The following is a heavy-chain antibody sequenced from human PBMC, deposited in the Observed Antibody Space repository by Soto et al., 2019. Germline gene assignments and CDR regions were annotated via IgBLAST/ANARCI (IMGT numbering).Heavy chain of an antibody. D-gene: IGHD6-25*01. Sequence: EVQLLESGGGLVQPGGSLRLSCAASGFTFSSYAMSWVRQAPGKGLEWVAAISNSGATTYYIDSVKGRFTISRDNAKNTLYLQMDSLRAEDTAIDYGARGGGPQAYWGQGTLVTVSS. V-gene: IGHV3-23*01. CDR1: GFTFSSYA. CDR3: ARGGGPQAY. CDR2: ISNSGATT. J-gene: IGHJ4*02.